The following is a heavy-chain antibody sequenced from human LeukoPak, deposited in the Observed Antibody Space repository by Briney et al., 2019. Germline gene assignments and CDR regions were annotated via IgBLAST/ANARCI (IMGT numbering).Heavy chain of an antibody. V-gene: IGHV3-23*01. J-gene: IGHJ6*02. CDR2: LSDSGGYT. D-gene: IGHD2-2*01. CDR3: AKGLPPHCSSTSCFAGRSLDV. Sequence: GGSLGLSCAASGFTFSSYAMSWVRQAPGKGLEWVSALSDSGGYTYYADSVKGRFTISRDNSKNTLYLQMNSLRAEDTAVYYCAKGLPPHCSSTSCFAGRSLDVWGQGTTVTVSS. CDR1: GFTFSSYA.